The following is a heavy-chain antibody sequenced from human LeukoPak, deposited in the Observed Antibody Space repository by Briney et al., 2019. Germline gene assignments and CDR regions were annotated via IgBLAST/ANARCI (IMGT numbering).Heavy chain of an antibody. CDR1: GYTFTGYY. V-gene: IGHV1-2*02. Sequence: GASVKVSCKASGYTFTGYYMHWVRQAPGQGLEWMGWINPNSGGTNYAQKFQGRVTMTRDTSISTAYMELSRLRSDDTAVYYCVRVSRWQLVYYYGMDVWGQGTTVTVSS. CDR2: INPNSGGT. J-gene: IGHJ6*02. D-gene: IGHD6-13*01. CDR3: VRVSRWQLVYYYGMDV.